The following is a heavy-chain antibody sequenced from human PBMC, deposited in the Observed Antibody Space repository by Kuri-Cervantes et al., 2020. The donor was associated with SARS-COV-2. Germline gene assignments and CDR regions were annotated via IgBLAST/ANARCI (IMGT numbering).Heavy chain of an antibody. D-gene: IGHD4-11*01. CDR1: GFTFNTYA. J-gene: IGHJ4*02. V-gene: IGHV3-23*01. Sequence: GGSLRLSCAASGFTFNTYAMSWVRQAPGKGLEWVSGISGSGGSTYYADSVEGRFIISRDNSKNTLYLQMNSLRAEDTAVYYCAKDLLDYRNDYWGQGTLVTVSS. CDR3: AKDLLDYRNDY. CDR2: ISGSGGST.